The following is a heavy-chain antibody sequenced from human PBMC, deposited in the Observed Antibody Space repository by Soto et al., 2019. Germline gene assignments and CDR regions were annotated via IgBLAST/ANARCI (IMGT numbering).Heavy chain of an antibody. V-gene: IGHV4-34*01. J-gene: IGHJ4*01. CDR1: GGSLTGYY. CDR2: INHSRFT. Sequence: ETLPRPCDVAGGSLTGYYWSWIRQPPGKGLEWIGKINHSRFTNYNPSLTSRVTISLDKSKSQLSLKLSSLTAADKAFYFCARGHGHFVHWGQGTLVTVSS. D-gene: IGHD2-21*01. CDR3: ARGHGHFVH.